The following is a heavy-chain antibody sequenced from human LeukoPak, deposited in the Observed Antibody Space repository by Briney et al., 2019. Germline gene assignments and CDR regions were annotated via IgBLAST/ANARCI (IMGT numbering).Heavy chain of an antibody. Sequence: PSGRSLRLSCAPSGFTFSNYAIISVSHAAGSGLEWVSSISASGPDTYYADSVMGRFTISRDNSKNTLYLQMNSLRDEDTAISYCTKDPHAVATPRVYWGQGILVTVSS. V-gene: IGHV3-23*01. CDR2: ISASGPDT. D-gene: IGHD2-21*02. CDR1: GFTFSNYA. CDR3: TKDPHAVATPRVY. J-gene: IGHJ4*02.